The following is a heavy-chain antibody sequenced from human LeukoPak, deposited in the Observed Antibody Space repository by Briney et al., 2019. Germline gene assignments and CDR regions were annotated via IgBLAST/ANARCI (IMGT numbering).Heavy chain of an antibody. D-gene: IGHD4-17*01. Sequence: GGSLTLSCAASGFTFSNYDMHWVRHVTGKGLEWVSAIDTQGDTYYPASAKGRFTISRENAKNSLYLQMNSLRAGDTAVYYCARAPHGDYFDYWGQGTLVTVSS. J-gene: IGHJ4*02. V-gene: IGHV3-13*01. CDR3: ARAPHGDYFDY. CDR2: IDTQGDT. CDR1: GFTFSNYD.